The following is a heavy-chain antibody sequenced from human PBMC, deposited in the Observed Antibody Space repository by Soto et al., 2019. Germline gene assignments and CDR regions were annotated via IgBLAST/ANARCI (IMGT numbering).Heavy chain of an antibody. CDR1: GFTFSSYS. CDR2: ISSSSSYI. J-gene: IGHJ4*02. Sequence: GGSLRLSCAASGFTFSSYSMNWVRQAPGKGLEWVSSISSSSSYIYYADSVKGRFTISRDNAKNSLYLQMNSLRPEDTAVYYCARQLAYDFPSPALSRPLDYWGQVTLVTVSS. CDR3: ARQLAYDFPSPALSRPLDY. V-gene: IGHV3-21*01. D-gene: IGHD3-3*01.